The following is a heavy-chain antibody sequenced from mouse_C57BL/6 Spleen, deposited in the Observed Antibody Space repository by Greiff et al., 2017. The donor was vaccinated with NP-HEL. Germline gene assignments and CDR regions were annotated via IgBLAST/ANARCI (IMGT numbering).Heavy chain of an antibody. CDR1: GYTFTSYW. CDR2: IYPSDSET. D-gene: IGHD3-1*01. V-gene: IGHV1-61*01. CDR3: ARSLNGGSGAY. Sequence: QVQLQQPGAELVRPGSSVKLSCKASGYTFTSYWMDWVKQRPGQGLEWIGNIYPSDSETHYNQKFKDKATLTVDKSSSTAYMQLSSLTSEDSAVYDCARSLNGGSGAYWGQGTTLTVSS. J-gene: IGHJ2*01.